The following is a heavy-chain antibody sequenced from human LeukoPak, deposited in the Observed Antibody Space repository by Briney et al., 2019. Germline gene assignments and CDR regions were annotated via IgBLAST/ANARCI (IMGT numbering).Heavy chain of an antibody. CDR3: AREFRQTYNSGWSLDY. Sequence: PGGSLRLSCAASEFTVSSNYMSWVRQAPGKGLEWVSVIYGGRNNTHYADSVKGRFTISRDNSKNTVYLQMNSLTAEDTAAYYCAREFRQTYNSGWSLDYWGQATLVTVSS. J-gene: IGHJ4*02. D-gene: IGHD6-19*01. V-gene: IGHV3-53*01. CDR2: IYGGRNNT. CDR1: EFTVSSNY.